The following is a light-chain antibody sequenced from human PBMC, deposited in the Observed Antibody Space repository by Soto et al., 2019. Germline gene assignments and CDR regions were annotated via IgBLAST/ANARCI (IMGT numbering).Light chain of an antibody. CDR1: QSISSW. CDR2: GAS. V-gene: IGKV1-5*01. J-gene: IGKJ2*01. CDR3: QQYDSYPYT. Sequence: DIQMTQSPSTLSASVGDRVTITCRASQSISSWLAWFQQKPGKAPNLLLYGASTLERGVSSRFSGSGSGTEFTLTINRLQPDDFATYYCQQYDSYPYTFGQGTNLEIK.